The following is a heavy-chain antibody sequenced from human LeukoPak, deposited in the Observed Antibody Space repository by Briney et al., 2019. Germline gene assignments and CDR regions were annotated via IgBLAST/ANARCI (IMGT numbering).Heavy chain of an antibody. D-gene: IGHD2-15*01. J-gene: IGHJ4*02. Sequence: SGGSLRLSCAASGFTFSSYAMSWVRQAPGKGLEWVSAISGSGGSTYYADSVKGRFTISRDNSKNTLYLQMNSLRAEDTAVYYGATGYCSGGSCYSLVYWGQGTLVTVSS. CDR1: GFTFSSYA. CDR3: ATGYCSGGSCYSLVY. V-gene: IGHV3-23*01. CDR2: ISGSGGST.